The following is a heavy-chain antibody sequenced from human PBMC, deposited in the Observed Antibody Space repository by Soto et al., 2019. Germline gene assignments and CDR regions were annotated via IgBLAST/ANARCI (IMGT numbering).Heavy chain of an antibody. CDR3: VATYGDYLDY. J-gene: IGHJ4*02. Sequence: GESLKISCKGSGYKFTTYWIGWVRQMPGKGLEWMAIIYPDDSDSRYSPSFQGQVTISADKSISTAYLQWSSLKASGTAIYYCVATYGDYLDYWGQGTLVTVSS. V-gene: IGHV5-51*01. D-gene: IGHD4-17*01. CDR2: IYPDDSDS. CDR1: GYKFTTYW.